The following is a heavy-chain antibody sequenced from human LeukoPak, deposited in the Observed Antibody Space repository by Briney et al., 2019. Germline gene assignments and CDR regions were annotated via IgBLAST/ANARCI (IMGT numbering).Heavy chain of an antibody. Sequence: GASVKVSCKASGGTFSSYAISWVRQAPGQGLEWMGGIIPIFGTANYAQKFQGRVTITADKSTSTAYMELSSLRSEDTAVYYCARDLDNYYEGYGFDPWGQGTLVTVSS. CDR1: GGTFSSYA. J-gene: IGHJ5*02. D-gene: IGHD3-22*01. V-gene: IGHV1-69*06. CDR3: ARDLDNYYEGYGFDP. CDR2: IIPIFGTA.